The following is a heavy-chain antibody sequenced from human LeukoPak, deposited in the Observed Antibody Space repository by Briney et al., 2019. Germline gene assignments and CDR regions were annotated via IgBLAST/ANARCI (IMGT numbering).Heavy chain of an antibody. V-gene: IGHV4-61*01. D-gene: IGHD3-22*01. J-gene: IGHJ4*02. CDR2: IYYSGST. CDR1: GGSVSSGSYY. CDR3: ARAWLSLGYYFDY. Sequence: PSETLSLTCTVSGGSVSSGSYYWSWIRQPPGKGLEWIGYIYYSGSTNYNPSLKSRVTISVDTSKNQFSLKLGSVTAADTAVYHCARAWLSLGYYFDYWGQGTPVTVSS.